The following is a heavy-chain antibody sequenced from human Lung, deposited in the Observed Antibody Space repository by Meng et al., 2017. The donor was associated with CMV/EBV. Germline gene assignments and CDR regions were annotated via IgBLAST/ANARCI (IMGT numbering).Heavy chain of an antibody. CDR1: DYSISSGHY. CDR3: AREMATIYWWDNAMDV. CDR2: VSHSGSP. J-gene: IGHJ6*02. Sequence: SETLSLXXTVSDYSISSGHYWGWIRQPPGKGLEWIGSVSHSGSPYYNPSLMRRATTSFDTSKNQFSLKLRSVTAADTAVYYCAREMATIYWWDNAMDVWGQGXTVTVSS. V-gene: IGHV4-38-2*02. D-gene: IGHD5-24*01.